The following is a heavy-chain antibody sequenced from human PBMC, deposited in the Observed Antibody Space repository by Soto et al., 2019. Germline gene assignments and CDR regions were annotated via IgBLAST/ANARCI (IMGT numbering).Heavy chain of an antibody. CDR1: GGSIRSYY. D-gene: IGHD5-18*01. J-gene: IGHJ4*02. CDR3: ARGAADTAMVDS. Sequence: SETLSLTCTVSGGSIRSYYWTWIRQPPGKGLEWLGYIFYSGSTFYNPSLKSRVTISIHTSKSQFSLQLTSVTAADTAVYYCARGAADTAMVDSWGQGTLVTVSS. V-gene: IGHV4-59*01. CDR2: IFYSGST.